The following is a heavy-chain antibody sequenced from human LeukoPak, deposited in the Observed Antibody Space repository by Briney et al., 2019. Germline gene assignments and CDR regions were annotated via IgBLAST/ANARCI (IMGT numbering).Heavy chain of an antibody. CDR2: INPNSGGT. D-gene: IGHD3-9*01. V-gene: IGHV1-2*02. J-gene: IGHJ5*02. CDR3: ARDQGVGPDDWLYSPPFFDP. Sequence: GASVKVSCKASGYTFTGYYMHWVRQAPGQGLEWMGWINPNSGGTNYAQKFQGRVTMTRDTSISTAYMELSRLRSDDTAVYYCARDQGVGPDDWLYSPPFFDPWGQGTLVTVSS. CDR1: GYTFTGYY.